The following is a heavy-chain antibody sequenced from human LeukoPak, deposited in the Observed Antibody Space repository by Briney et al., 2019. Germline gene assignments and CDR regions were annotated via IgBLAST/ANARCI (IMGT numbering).Heavy chain of an antibody. CDR1: GFTFSSYA. V-gene: IGHV3-23*01. J-gene: IGHJ6*03. CDR2: ISGSGGNT. CDR3: ARHMGRYCSSTSCLYYYMDV. Sequence: GGSLRLSCAASGFTFSSYAMSWVRQAPGKGLEWVSAISGSGGNTYYADSVKGRFTISRDNSKNTLYLQMNSLRAEDTAVYYCARHMGRYCSSTSCLYYYMDVWGKGTTVTVSS. D-gene: IGHD2-2*01.